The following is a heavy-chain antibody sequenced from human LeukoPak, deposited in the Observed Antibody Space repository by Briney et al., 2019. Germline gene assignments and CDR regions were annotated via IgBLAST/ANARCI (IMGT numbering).Heavy chain of an antibody. Sequence: GESLRISCKGSGYSFTSYWISWVRQMPGKGLEWMGWISAYNGNTNYAQKLQGRVAMTTDTSTSTAYMELRSLRSDDTAVYYCARGKMVRGAGDWFDPWGQGTLVTVSS. CDR1: GYSFTSYW. J-gene: IGHJ5*02. CDR3: ARGKMVRGAGDWFDP. CDR2: ISAYNGNT. V-gene: IGHV1-18*04. D-gene: IGHD3-10*01.